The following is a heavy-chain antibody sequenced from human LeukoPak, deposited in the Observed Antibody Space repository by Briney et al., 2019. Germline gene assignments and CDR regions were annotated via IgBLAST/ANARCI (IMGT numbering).Heavy chain of an antibody. CDR3: TRVGYIDEGIDY. V-gene: IGHV3-7*04. CDR2: IKQDGSKK. Sequence: GGSLRLSCAASGFTFNNAWMTWIRQAPGKGLEWVANIKQDGSKKSYVDSVKGRFTISRDNAKNSLYLQMNSLRAEDTAIYYCTRVGYIDEGIDYWGKGTLVTVSS. J-gene: IGHJ4*02. D-gene: IGHD5-24*01. CDR1: GFTFNNAW.